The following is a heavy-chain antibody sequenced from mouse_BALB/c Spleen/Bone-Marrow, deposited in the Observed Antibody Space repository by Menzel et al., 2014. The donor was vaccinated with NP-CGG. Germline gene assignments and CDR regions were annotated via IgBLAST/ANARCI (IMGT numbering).Heavy chain of an antibody. J-gene: IGHJ2*01. D-gene: IGHD2-4*01. Sequence: VQLKESGAELVKPGASVTLSCTASGFNIKDTYMHWVKQSPEQGLEWIGRIDPANGNTKYDPKFQGKATITADTSSNTAYLQLSSLTSEDTAVYYCALYYDYDVGYWGQGTTLTVSS. CDR3: ALYYDYDVGY. CDR2: IDPANGNT. V-gene: IGHV14-3*02. CDR1: GFNIKDTY.